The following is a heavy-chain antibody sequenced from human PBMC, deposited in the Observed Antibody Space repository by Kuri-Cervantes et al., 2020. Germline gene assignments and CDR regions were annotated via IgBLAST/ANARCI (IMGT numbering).Heavy chain of an antibody. V-gene: IGHV3-23*01. CDR3: ARGERYSFGPTGFDY. Sequence: GESLKISCAASGFTFSGYAMSWVRQAPGKGLEWVSAISGSGGSTYYADSVKGRFTISRDNSKNTLYLQMNSLRAEDTALYYCARGERYSFGPTGFDYWGQGTLVTVSS. CDR2: ISGSGGST. J-gene: IGHJ4*02. D-gene: IGHD5-18*01. CDR1: GFTFSGYA.